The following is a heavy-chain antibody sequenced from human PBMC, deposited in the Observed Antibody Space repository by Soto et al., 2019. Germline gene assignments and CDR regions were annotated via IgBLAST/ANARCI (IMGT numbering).Heavy chain of an antibody. D-gene: IGHD6-19*01. J-gene: IGHJ4*02. V-gene: IGHV4-34*01. CDR1: GGSFSGYY. Sequence: SYTQALSYAVYGGSFSGYYWSWIRQPPGKGLEWIGEINHSGSTDYNPSLKSRVTISVDTSKNQFSLKLSSVTAADTAVYYCARDSRPSSGWYPWYFDYWGQGTLVTVSS. CDR2: INHSGST. CDR3: ARDSRPSSGWYPWYFDY.